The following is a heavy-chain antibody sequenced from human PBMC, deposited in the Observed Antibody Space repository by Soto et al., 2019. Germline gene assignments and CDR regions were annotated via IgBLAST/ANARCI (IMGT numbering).Heavy chain of an antibody. Sequence: SETLSLTCTVSGGSISSGGYYWSWIRQHPGKGLEWIGYIYYSGSTYYNPSLKSRVTISVDTSKNQFSLKLSSVTAADTAVCYCARVAPLWFGQLSSLDVWGQGTTVT. CDR1: GGSISSGGYY. D-gene: IGHD3-10*01. J-gene: IGHJ6*02. CDR2: IYYSGST. CDR3: ARVAPLWFGQLSSLDV. V-gene: IGHV4-31*03.